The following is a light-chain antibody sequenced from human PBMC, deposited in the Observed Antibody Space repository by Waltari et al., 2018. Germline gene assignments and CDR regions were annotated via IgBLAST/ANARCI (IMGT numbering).Light chain of an antibody. J-gene: IGLJ1*01. Sequence: VLTQPPSVSVAPGEAAKITCERDNIGSQRSHWYQQKSGQAPVLVIYFENDRPPGTPERFSGSSSGNTATLTISRIEAGDEADYYCQLWDSNSDRPVFGTGTKVSV. CDR2: FEN. CDR3: QLWDSNSDRPV. V-gene: IGLV3-21*04. CDR1: NIGSQR.